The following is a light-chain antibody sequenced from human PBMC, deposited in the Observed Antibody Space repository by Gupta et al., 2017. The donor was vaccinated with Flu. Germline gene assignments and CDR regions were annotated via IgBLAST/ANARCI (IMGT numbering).Light chain of an antibody. CDR1: SLRGYY. CDR3: YSRERSGNHRV. V-gene: IGLV3-19*01. Sequence: SSELTQAPAVSVALGQTVRITCPGDSLRGYYAIWYRQKPGQAPVLVIYGKKNRTSGRPDRFSGSSSGNTTTVTITGAQAEAVADYYCYSRERSGNHRVFGGGTKLTVL. J-gene: IGLJ3*02. CDR2: GKK.